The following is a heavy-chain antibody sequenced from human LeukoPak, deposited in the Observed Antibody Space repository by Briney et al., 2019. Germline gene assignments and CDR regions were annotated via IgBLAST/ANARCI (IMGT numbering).Heavy chain of an antibody. CDR1: GFTFSSYA. CDR2: ISSSGSTI. Sequence: PGGSLRLSCAASGFTFSSYAMSWVRQAPGKGLEWVSYISSSGSTIYYADSVKGRFTISRDNAKNSLYLQMNSLRAEDTAVYYCARAPRDSGSYYLDYWGQGTLVTVSS. CDR3: ARAPRDSGSYYLDY. J-gene: IGHJ4*02. V-gene: IGHV3-48*04. D-gene: IGHD3-10*01.